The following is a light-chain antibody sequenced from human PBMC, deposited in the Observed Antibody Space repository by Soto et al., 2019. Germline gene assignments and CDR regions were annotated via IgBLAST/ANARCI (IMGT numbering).Light chain of an antibody. J-gene: IGLJ2*01. CDR2: ATN. CDR1: SSNIGAGYG. Sequence: QSVLTQPPSVSGAPGQRVTISCTGSSSNIGAGYGVHWYQQLPGTAPKLLIYATNNRASGVPDRFSGSASGTSASLAITGSQAEDEADYYCQSDDSSLSAGRVFGGGTKLTVL. CDR3: QSDDSSLSAGRV. V-gene: IGLV1-40*01.